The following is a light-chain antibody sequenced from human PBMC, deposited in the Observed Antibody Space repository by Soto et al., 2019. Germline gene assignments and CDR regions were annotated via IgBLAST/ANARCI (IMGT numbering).Light chain of an antibody. V-gene: IGKV3-20*01. Sequence: EIVLTQSPGTLSLSPGERATLSCRASQSVSSSYLAWYQQKPGQAPRRLIYGASSRATGIPDRFRGSGSGTAFSITISTLEPYDFAVYSWQQYGNSPQSFGQGKSLVI. CDR1: QSVSSSY. J-gene: IGKJ5*01. CDR3: QQYGNSPQS. CDR2: GAS.